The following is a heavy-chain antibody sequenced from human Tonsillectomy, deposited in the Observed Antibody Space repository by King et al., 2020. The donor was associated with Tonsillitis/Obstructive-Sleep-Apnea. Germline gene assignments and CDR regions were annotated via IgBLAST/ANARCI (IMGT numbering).Heavy chain of an antibody. CDR2: ISWNSGTI. Sequence: VQLVESGGGLVQPGRSLRLSCAASGFSFDDYAMYWVRQAPGKGLEWVSGISWNSGTIHYADSVKGRFTISRDNAKNSLYLQMNSLRAEDTALYYCVKDLIKAATGTPGDAFDIWGQGTMVTVSS. V-gene: IGHV3-9*01. CDR1: GFSFDDYA. J-gene: IGHJ3*02. D-gene: IGHD6-13*01. CDR3: VKDLIKAATGTPGDAFDI.